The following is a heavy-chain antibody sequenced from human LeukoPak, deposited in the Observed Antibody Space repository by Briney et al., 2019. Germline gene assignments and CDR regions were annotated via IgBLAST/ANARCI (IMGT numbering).Heavy chain of an antibody. CDR3: ARAVLLGTDFDY. Sequence: GASVKISCKASGYTFTGYYMHWVRQAPGQGLEWMGWINPNSGGTNYVQKFQGRVTMTRDTSISTAYMELSRLRSDDTAVYYCARAVLLGTDFDYWGQGTLVTISS. D-gene: IGHD5-18*01. V-gene: IGHV1-2*02. CDR2: INPNSGGT. CDR1: GYTFTGYY. J-gene: IGHJ4*02.